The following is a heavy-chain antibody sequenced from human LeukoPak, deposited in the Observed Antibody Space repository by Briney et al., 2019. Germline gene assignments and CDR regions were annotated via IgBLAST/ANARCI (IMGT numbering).Heavy chain of an antibody. J-gene: IGHJ1*01. Sequence: SETLSLTCTVSGGSISRYYWIWIRPPPGKGLEWSGYLHYSGNTNYSPSLKSRVTISVDTSKNQFSLKLSSVTAADTAVYYCARMSGSYPSEYFQHWGQGTLVTVSS. CDR3: ARMSGSYPSEYFQH. CDR2: LHYSGNT. D-gene: IGHD1-26*01. V-gene: IGHV4-59*01. CDR1: GGSISRYY.